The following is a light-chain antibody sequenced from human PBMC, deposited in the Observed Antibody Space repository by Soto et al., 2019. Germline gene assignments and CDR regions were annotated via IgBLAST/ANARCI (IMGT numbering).Light chain of an antibody. J-gene: IGLJ2*01. CDR3: SSYTSSSTLV. V-gene: IGLV2-14*01. Sequence: QSVLTQPASVSGSPGQSITISCTGTSSDVGGYNYVSWYQQPPGKAPKLMIYDVSNRPSGVSIRFSGSKSGNTASLTISGLQAEDEADYYCSSYTSSSTLVFGGGTQLT. CDR2: DVS. CDR1: SSDVGGYNY.